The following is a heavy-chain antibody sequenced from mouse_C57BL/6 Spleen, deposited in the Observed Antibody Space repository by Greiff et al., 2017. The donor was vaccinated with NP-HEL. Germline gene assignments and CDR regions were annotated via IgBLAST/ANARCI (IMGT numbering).Heavy chain of an antibody. CDR1: GFTFTDYY. CDR2: IRNKANGYTT. J-gene: IGHJ4*01. Sequence: EVKLVESGGGLVQPGGSLSLSCAASGFTFTDYYMSWVRQPPGKALEWLGFIRNKANGYTTEYSASVKGRFTISRDNSQSILYLQMNALRAEDSATYYCARHSSGYDAMDYWGQGTSVTVSS. D-gene: IGHD3-2*02. V-gene: IGHV7-3*01. CDR3: ARHSSGYDAMDY.